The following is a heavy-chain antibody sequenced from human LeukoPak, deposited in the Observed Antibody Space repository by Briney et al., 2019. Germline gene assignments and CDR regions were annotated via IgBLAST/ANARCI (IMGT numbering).Heavy chain of an antibody. V-gene: IGHV4-34*01. CDR1: GGSFSGYY. CDR2: INHSGST. Sequence: SETLSLTCAVYGGSFSGYYWSWIRQPPGKGLEWIGEINHSGSTNYNPSLKSRVTISVDTSKNQFSLKLSSVTAADTAVYCCARYCSGGSCYSYNWFDPWGQGTLVTVSS. J-gene: IGHJ5*02. D-gene: IGHD2-15*01. CDR3: ARYCSGGSCYSYNWFDP.